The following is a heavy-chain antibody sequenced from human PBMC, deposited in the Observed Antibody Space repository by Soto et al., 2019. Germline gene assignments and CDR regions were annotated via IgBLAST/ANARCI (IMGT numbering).Heavy chain of an antibody. CDR3: ARDRGRGIVALGY. CDR1: GFTFSSYG. D-gene: IGHD5-12*01. J-gene: IGHJ4*02. Sequence: SLRLSCAASGFTFSSYGMHWVRQAPGKGLEWVAVIWYDGSNKYYADSVKGRFTISRDNSKNTLYLQMNSLRAEDTAVYYCARDRGRGIVALGYWGQGTLVTVSS. V-gene: IGHV3-33*01. CDR2: IWYDGSNK.